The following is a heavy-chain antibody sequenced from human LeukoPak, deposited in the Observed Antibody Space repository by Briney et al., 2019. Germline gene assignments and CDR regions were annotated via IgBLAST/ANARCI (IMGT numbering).Heavy chain of an antibody. V-gene: IGHV3-23*01. Sequence: GGALRLSCAASGFTFSSYAMEWVRQAPGKGLEWVSIIRGSGGNTYDGDSVKGRFTISRDNTKNPLYLQMNSLRAEDTAVYYCAKVSGSYYDYYGMDVWGQGTTVTVSS. J-gene: IGHJ6*02. CDR1: GFTFSSYA. CDR2: IRGSGGNT. CDR3: AKVSGSYYDYYGMDV. D-gene: IGHD1-26*01.